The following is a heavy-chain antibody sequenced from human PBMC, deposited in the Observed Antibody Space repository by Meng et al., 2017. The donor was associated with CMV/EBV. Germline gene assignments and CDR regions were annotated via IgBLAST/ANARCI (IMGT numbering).Heavy chain of an antibody. J-gene: IGHJ6*02. CDR2: INHSGST. CDR3: ARGHYWSGYSCYYYGMDV. V-gene: IGHV4-34*01. CDR1: GGSFSGYY. D-gene: IGHD3-3*01. Sequence: SETLSLTCAVYGGSFSGYYWSWIRQPPGKGLEWIGEINHSGSTNYNPSLKSRVTISVDTSKNQFSLKLSSVTAADTAVYYCARGHYWSGYSCYYYGMDVWGQGTTVTVSS.